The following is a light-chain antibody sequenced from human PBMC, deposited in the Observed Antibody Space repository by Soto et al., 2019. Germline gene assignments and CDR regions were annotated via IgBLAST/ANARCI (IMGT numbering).Light chain of an antibody. CDR2: GAS. Sequence: EIVLTQSPDTLSLSPGERATLSCRTNQTLSDTYLAWYQQKPGQAPRLLIYGASTGATGVPERFSGSGSGTHFTLTISRLEPEDFAVYYCQQYDTSPVTFGPGTRVEVK. J-gene: IGKJ1*01. V-gene: IGKV3-20*01. CDR1: QTLSDTY. CDR3: QQYDTSPVT.